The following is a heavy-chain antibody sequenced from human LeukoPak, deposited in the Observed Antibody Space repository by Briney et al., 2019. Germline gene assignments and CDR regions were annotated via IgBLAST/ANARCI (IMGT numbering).Heavy chain of an antibody. CDR3: ASPSEDSSGWESFDY. Sequence: SETLSLTCTVSGGSISSGSYYWTWIRQPAGKGLEWIGRIYTGGSTNYKPSLKSRVTISVDTSKNQFSLKLSSVTAADTAVYYCASPSEDSSGWESFDYWGQGTLVTVSS. CDR1: GGSISSGSYY. D-gene: IGHD6-19*01. J-gene: IGHJ4*02. V-gene: IGHV4-61*02. CDR2: IYTGGST.